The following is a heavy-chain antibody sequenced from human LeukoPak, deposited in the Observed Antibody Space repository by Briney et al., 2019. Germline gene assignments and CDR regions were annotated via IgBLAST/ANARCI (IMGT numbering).Heavy chain of an antibody. Sequence: GGSLRLSCAASGFTFSSYSMNWVRQAPGKGLEWASSISSSSSYIYYADSVKGRFTFSRDNAKNSLYLQMNSLRAEDTAVYYCARDPQQLADYWGQGTLVTVSS. CDR3: ARDPQQLADY. J-gene: IGHJ4*02. CDR1: GFTFSSYS. CDR2: ISSSSSYI. V-gene: IGHV3-21*01. D-gene: IGHD6-13*01.